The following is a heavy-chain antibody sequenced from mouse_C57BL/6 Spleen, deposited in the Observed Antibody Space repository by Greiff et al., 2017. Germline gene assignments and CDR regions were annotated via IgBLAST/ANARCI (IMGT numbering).Heavy chain of an antibody. CDR3: ARDYYGSSYGYFDV. D-gene: IGHD1-1*01. CDR1: GYTFTDYY. V-gene: IGHV1-76*01. CDR2: IYPGSGNT. Sequence: QVQLQQSGAELVRPGASVKLSCKASGYTFTDYYINWVKQRPGQGLEWIARIYPGSGNTYYNEKFKGKATLTVEKSSSTAYMQLSSLTSEDSAVYFCARDYYGSSYGYFDVWGTGTTVTVSS. J-gene: IGHJ1*03.